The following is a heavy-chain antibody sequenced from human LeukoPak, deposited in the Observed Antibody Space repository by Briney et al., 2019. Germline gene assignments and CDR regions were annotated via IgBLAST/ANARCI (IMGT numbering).Heavy chain of an antibody. V-gene: IGHV1-46*01. CDR1: GYTFTTYY. Sequence: GASVKVSCKAPGYTFTTYYLYWVRQAPGQGPEWMGIINPRGGSTDYAQKFQGRVTMTSDTSTSTVYMELKSLRSEDTAVYFCARVGATGATADNWGQGTLVTVSS. CDR2: INPRGGST. D-gene: IGHD2-21*02. J-gene: IGHJ4*02. CDR3: ARVGATGATADN.